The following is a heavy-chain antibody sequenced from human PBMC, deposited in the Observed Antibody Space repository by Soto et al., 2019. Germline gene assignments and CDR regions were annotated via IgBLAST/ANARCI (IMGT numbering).Heavy chain of an antibody. J-gene: IGHJ6*02. Sequence: GWSLRLSCASSVFTFITYAMNWVRQAPGKGLEWVSTISGSGAGTYYRDSVKGRFAISRDNSKNTLFLQMNSLRVEDTAVYYCAKSSRQLTHEAPYYYYCALDVWGQGTTVTVSS. CDR2: ISGSGAGT. V-gene: IGHV3-23*01. CDR3: AKSSRQLTHEAPYYYYCALDV. D-gene: IGHD3-9*01. CDR1: VFTFITYA.